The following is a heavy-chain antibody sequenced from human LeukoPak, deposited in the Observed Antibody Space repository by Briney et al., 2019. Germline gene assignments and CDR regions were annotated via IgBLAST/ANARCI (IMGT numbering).Heavy chain of an antibody. Sequence: ASVKVSCKASGYTFTGYYMHWVRQAPGQGLEWMGWINPNSGGTNYAQKFQGRVTMTRDTSISKAYMELSRLRSDDTAVYYCARGEPLWGVRGVIITTYYFDYWGQGTLVTVSS. J-gene: IGHJ4*02. D-gene: IGHD3-10*02. CDR2: INPNSGGT. V-gene: IGHV1-2*02. CDR1: GYTFTGYY. CDR3: ARGEPLWGVRGVIITTYYFDY.